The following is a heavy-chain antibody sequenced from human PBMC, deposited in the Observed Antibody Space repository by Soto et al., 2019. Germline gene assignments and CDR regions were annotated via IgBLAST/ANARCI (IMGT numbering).Heavy chain of an antibody. Sequence: QVQLVQSGAEVKKPGASVKVACKASGYTFSNYGISWVRQAPGQGLEWLGGISAYNGNTNFAQKFQDRVSMTTDASTSTAYMELRSLTSDDTAVYFCARADIPDNWFDPWGQGTLVTVSS. J-gene: IGHJ5*02. D-gene: IGHD2-15*01. V-gene: IGHV1-18*04. CDR3: ARADIPDNWFDP. CDR1: GYTFSNYG. CDR2: ISAYNGNT.